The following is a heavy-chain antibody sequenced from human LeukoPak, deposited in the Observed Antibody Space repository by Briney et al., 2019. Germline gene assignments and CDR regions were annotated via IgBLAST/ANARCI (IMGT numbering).Heavy chain of an antibody. CDR2: IYISGST. Sequence: SETLSLTCTVSGGSISSGSYYWSWIRQPAGKGLEWIGRIYISGSTNYNPSLKSRVTISVDTSKNQFSLKLSSVTAADTAVYYCARESVYCSGGSCYSPYYGMDVWGQGTTVTVSS. V-gene: IGHV4-61*02. CDR3: ARESVYCSGGSCYSPYYGMDV. J-gene: IGHJ6*02. CDR1: GGSISSGSYY. D-gene: IGHD2-15*01.